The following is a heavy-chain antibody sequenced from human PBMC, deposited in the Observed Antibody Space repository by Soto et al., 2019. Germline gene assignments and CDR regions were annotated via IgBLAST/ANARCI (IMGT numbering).Heavy chain of an antibody. V-gene: IGHV4-31*03. J-gene: IGHJ5*02. CDR1: GGSISNGGYY. CDR3: ARVSGICSGGSCYNWFDP. CDR2: IYYSGST. D-gene: IGHD2-15*01. Sequence: PSETLSLTCTVSGGSISNGGYYWSWIRQHPGKGMEWIGYIYYSGSTYYNPSLKSRFTISVDTSKKQFSVMLSSVTAADTSVYYCARVSGICSGGSCYNWFDPWGQGTLVTVSS.